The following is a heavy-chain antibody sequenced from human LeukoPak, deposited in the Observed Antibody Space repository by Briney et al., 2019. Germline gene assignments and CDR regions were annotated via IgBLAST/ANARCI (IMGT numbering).Heavy chain of an antibody. Sequence: PGGSLLLSCAASGFTFSTYWMHWVRQAPGKGLVWVSQISTDGSGTNYADSVKGRFTISRDNAKNKVYLQMNSLRAEDTAVYYCARGGVDGYDWKLDYWGQGTLVIVSS. V-gene: IGHV3-74*01. CDR3: ARGGVDGYDWKLDY. J-gene: IGHJ4*02. CDR2: ISTDGSGT. CDR1: GFTFSTYW. D-gene: IGHD5-12*01.